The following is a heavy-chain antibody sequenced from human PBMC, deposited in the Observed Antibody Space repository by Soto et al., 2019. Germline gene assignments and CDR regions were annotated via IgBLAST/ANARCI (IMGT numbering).Heavy chain of an antibody. V-gene: IGHV3-23*01. CDR1: GFAFSSYA. Sequence: GGSLRLSCAASGFAFSSYAMSWVRQAPGKGLEWVSSISGSGGTTYYADSVKGRFTFSRDNSKNTLDLQLNSLRAEDTAVYYCARDQDYYDSNGYHSFIGYWGQGAAITVSS. CDR2: ISGSGGTT. J-gene: IGHJ4*02. CDR3: ARDQDYYDSNGYHSFIGY. D-gene: IGHD3-22*01.